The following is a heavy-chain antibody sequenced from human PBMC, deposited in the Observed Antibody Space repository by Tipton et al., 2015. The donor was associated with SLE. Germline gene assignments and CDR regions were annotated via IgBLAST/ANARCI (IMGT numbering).Heavy chain of an antibody. D-gene: IGHD6-6*01. Sequence: TLSLTCTVSGGSISSHYWSWIRQPPGKGLEWIGYIYYSGSTNYNPSLKSRVTISVDTSKNQFSLKLSSVTAADTAVYYCARDSSIAAPSLGYWGQGTLVTVSS. CDR3: ARDSSIAAPSLGY. CDR1: GGSISSHY. CDR2: IYYSGST. V-gene: IGHV4-59*11. J-gene: IGHJ4*02.